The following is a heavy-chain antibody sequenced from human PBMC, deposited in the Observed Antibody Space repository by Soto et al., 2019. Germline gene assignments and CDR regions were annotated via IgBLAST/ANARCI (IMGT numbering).Heavy chain of an antibody. Sequence: QVQLVQSGAEVKKPGASVKVSCKASGYTFTSYGITWVRQAPGQGLEWMGWISAYNGNTNYAQNFQGRVTMTTDTSTSTAYMELRSLRSDDTAVYYCARSGMTTVTTRYFPLWGQGTQVTVSS. CDR2: ISAYNGNT. V-gene: IGHV1-18*01. J-gene: IGHJ1*01. CDR1: GYTFTSYG. D-gene: IGHD4-17*01. CDR3: ARSGMTTVTTRYFPL.